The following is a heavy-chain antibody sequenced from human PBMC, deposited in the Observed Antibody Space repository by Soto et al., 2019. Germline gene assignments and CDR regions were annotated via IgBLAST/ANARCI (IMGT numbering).Heavy chain of an antibody. J-gene: IGHJ5*02. V-gene: IGHV4-59*01. Sequence: QVHLQESGPGLVKPSETLSLTCTVSGGSISSDYWTWVRQPPGKGLERIGYRYYSGTAKYNSSLKRRVTISVDTSKNQFYLKLSSVTVADTAEYYCARLSVADWFDPWGQGTQVTVSS. CDR2: RYYSGTA. D-gene: IGHD6-19*01. CDR3: ARLSVADWFDP. CDR1: GGSISSDY.